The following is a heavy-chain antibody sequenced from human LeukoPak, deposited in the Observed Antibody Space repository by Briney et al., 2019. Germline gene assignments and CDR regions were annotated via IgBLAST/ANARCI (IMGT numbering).Heavy chain of an antibody. V-gene: IGHV1-46*01. J-gene: IGHJ5*02. D-gene: IGHD3-22*01. Sequence: ASVKVSCKASGYTFTSYYMHWVRQAPGQGLEWMGIINPSGGSTSYAQKFQGRVTMTRDTSTSTVYMELSSLRSEDTAVYYCARGPYYYDSSGYPRPPNWSDPWGQGTLVTVSS. CDR1: GYTFTSYY. CDR3: ARGPYYYDSSGYPRPPNWSDP. CDR2: INPSGGST.